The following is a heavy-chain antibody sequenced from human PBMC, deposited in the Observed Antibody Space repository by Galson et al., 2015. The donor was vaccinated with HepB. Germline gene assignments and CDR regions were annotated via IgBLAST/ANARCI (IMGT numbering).Heavy chain of an antibody. V-gene: IGHV4-59*01. CDR2: IYYSGIT. CDR3: ARDSTSDMITFGGVFPGYFDL. Sequence: LSLTCTVSGGSISSYYWSWIRQPRGEGLEWIGYIYYSGITNYNPSLKSRVTISVDTSKNQFSLKLSSVIAADTAVYYCARDSTSDMITFGGVFPGYFDLWGRGTLVTVSS. CDR1: GGSISSYY. D-gene: IGHD3-16*01. J-gene: IGHJ2*01.